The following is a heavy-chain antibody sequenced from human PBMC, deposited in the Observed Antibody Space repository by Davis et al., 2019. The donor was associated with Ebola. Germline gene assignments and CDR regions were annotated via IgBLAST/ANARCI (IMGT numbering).Heavy chain of an antibody. D-gene: IGHD3-3*01. Sequence: PGGSLRLSCAASGFTFSSYSMNWVRQAPGKGLEWVSSISSSSSYIYYADSVKGRFTISRDNAKNSLYLQMNSLRAEDTAVYYCARGGDFWSGYYTYYYYGMDVWGQGTTVTVSS. CDR3: ARGGDFWSGYYTYYYYGMDV. CDR2: ISSSSSYI. CDR1: GFTFSSYS. J-gene: IGHJ6*02. V-gene: IGHV3-21*01.